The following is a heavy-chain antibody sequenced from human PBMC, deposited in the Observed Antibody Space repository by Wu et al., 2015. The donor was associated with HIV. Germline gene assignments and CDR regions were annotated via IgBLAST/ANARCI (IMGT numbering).Heavy chain of an antibody. V-gene: IGHV1-2*02. Sequence: QEQLVQSGAEVKKPGASVRVSCKASAYTFTAYYMHWLRQAPGQGLEWMGWINPNRGGIKYAQKFQGRVTMTRDTAVSTAYMELNSLTSDDTAVYYCARLQSLHGLYSNADYWGQGTLVTVSS. D-gene: IGHD4-11*01. CDR3: ARLQSLHGLYSNADY. CDR2: INPNRGGI. J-gene: IGHJ4*02. CDR1: AYTFTAYY.